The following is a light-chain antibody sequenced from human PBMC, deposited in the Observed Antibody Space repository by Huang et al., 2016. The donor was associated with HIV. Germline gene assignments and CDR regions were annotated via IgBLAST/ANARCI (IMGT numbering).Light chain of an antibody. J-gene: IGKJ1*01. CDR2: EIS. Sequence: DIQMTQSPSTLSAFVGDRLTTTCRASQNISSWVAWYQQKPGKAPRLLIYEISSLERGVPSRFSGSGSGTEFTLTISSLQPDDIGTYYCQYGETFGQGSKVEVK. CDR3: QYGET. V-gene: IGKV1-5*03. CDR1: QNISSW.